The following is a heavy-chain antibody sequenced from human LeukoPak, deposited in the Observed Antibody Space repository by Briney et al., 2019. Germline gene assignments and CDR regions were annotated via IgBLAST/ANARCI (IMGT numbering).Heavy chain of an antibody. Sequence: GSSVKVSCKASGGTFSSYAISWVRQAPGQGLEWMGRIIPILGIANYAQKFQGRVTITADKSTSTAYMELSSLRSEDTAVYYCARDHVVVLVAATRSCLDYWGQGTLVTVSS. CDR3: ARDHVVVLVAATRSCLDY. D-gene: IGHD2-15*01. CDR2: IIPILGIA. V-gene: IGHV1-69*04. J-gene: IGHJ4*02. CDR1: GGTFSSYA.